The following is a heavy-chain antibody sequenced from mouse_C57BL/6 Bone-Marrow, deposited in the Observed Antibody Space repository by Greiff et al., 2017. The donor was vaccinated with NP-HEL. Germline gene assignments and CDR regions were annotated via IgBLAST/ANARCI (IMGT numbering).Heavy chain of an antibody. CDR1: GFTFSSYG. J-gene: IGHJ4*01. V-gene: IGHV5-6*01. D-gene: IGHD2-4*01. CDR2: ISSGGSYT. CDR3: ARHGMITTLYYYAMDY. Sequence: EVQGVESGGDLVKPGGSLKLSCAASGFTFSSYGMSWVRQTPDKRLEWVATISSGGSYTYYPDSVKGRFTISRDNAKNTLYLQMSSLKSEDTAMYYCARHGMITTLYYYAMDYWGQGTSVTVSS.